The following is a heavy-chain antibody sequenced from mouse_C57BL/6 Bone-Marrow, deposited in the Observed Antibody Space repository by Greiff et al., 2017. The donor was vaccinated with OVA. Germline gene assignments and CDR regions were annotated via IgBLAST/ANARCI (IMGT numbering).Heavy chain of an antibody. J-gene: IGHJ2*01. CDR1: GYSITSGSY. CDR2: ISYDGST. D-gene: IGHD1-1*01. CDR3: ARVGGTTVVANFDY. Sequence: ESGPGLVKPSPSLSLTCSVTGYSITSGSYWNWIRQFPGNKLEWMGYISYDGSTNYNPSLKNRIPITRDTSKNQFFLKLNSVTTEDTATYYCARVGGTTVVANFDYWGKGTTLTVSS. V-gene: IGHV3-6*01.